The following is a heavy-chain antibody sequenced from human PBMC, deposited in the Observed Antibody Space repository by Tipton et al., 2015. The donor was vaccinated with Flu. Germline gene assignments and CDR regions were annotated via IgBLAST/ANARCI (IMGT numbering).Heavy chain of an antibody. J-gene: IGHJ4*02. D-gene: IGHD5-12*01. CDR3: ARDASVVATPDY. CDR1: GFIFSSYG. CDR2: IRYDGNDK. Sequence: RSLRLSCAASGFIFSSYGMNWVRQTPGKGLEWVAFIRYDGNDKYYAGSVKGRFTISRDNSKNTVYMQVNSLRAEDTAVYFCARDASVVATPDYWGQGTLVTVSS. V-gene: IGHV3-30*19.